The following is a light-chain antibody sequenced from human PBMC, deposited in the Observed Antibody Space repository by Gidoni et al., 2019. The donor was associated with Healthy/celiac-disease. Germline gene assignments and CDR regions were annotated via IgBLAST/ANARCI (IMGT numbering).Light chain of an antibody. V-gene: IGKV1-5*01. J-gene: IGKJ4*01. CDR3: QQYNSYPLT. CDR2: DAS. CDR1: QSISSW. Sequence: DIQMTQSPSTLSASVGDRVTITCRASQSISSWLAWYQQKPGKATKLLIYDASSLESGVPSRFSGSGSGTEFTRTISRLQPDDFATYYCQQYNSYPLTFGGGTKVEI.